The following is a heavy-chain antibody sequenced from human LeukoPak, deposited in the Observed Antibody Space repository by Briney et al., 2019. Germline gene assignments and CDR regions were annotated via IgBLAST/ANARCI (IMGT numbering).Heavy chain of an antibody. CDR1: GYTFTSYD. CDR3: ARSPAAYCGGDCSPGRAFDI. D-gene: IGHD2-21*02. J-gene: IGHJ3*02. Sequence: ASVKVCCKASGYTFTSYDINWVRQATGQGLEWMGWMNPNSGNTGYAQKFQGRVTMTRNTSISTACMELSSLRSEDTAVYYCARSPAAYCGGDCSPGRAFDIWGQGTMVTVSS. CDR2: MNPNSGNT. V-gene: IGHV1-8*01.